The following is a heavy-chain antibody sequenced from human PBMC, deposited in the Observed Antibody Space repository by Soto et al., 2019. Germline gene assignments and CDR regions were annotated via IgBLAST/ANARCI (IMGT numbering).Heavy chain of an antibody. Sequence: QLQLQESGPGLVKPSETLSLTCTVSGASISSSSYYWGWIRQPPGKGLEWIGSIHYSGITYYNPSLKIRVTISVDTSKKQFSLKLTSVTAADTAVYYCARLTSTWDRDYWGQGTLVTVSS. D-gene: IGHD6-13*01. CDR1: GASISSSSYY. CDR3: ARLTSTWDRDY. CDR2: IHYSGIT. V-gene: IGHV4-39*01. J-gene: IGHJ4*02.